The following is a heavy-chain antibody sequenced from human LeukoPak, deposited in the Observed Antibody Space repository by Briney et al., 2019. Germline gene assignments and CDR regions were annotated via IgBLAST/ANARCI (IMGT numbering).Heavy chain of an antibody. Sequence: GGSLRLSCTASGFTFSTYAMSRVRQAPGKGLEWVSTFSGSGGRTLYADPVKGRFVISRDNSKNTLYLQMNSLRAEDTAVYYCAKVTSSYNYFDYWGQGAPVTVSS. CDR2: FSGSGGRT. D-gene: IGHD2-2*01. CDR1: GFTFSTYA. V-gene: IGHV3-23*01. CDR3: AKVTSSYNYFDY. J-gene: IGHJ4*02.